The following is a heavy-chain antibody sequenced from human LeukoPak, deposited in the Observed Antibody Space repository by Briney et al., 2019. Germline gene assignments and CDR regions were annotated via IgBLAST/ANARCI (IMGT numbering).Heavy chain of an antibody. J-gene: IGHJ6*03. V-gene: IGHV4-61*02. D-gene: IGHD6-19*01. CDR2: IYTSGST. CDR1: GGSISSGSYY. Sequence: SETLSLTCTVSGGSISSGSYYWSWIRQPAGKGLEWIGRIYTSGSTNYNPSLKSRVTMSVDTSKNQFSLKLSSVTAADTAVYYCARDGYSSGWSGYYYYMDVWGKGTTVTISS. CDR3: ARDGYSSGWSGYYYYMDV.